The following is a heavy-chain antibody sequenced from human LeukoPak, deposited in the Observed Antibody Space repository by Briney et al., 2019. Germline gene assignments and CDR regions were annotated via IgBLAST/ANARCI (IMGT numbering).Heavy chain of an antibody. CDR3: ARTYSSSWYFFDP. J-gene: IGHJ5*02. V-gene: IGHV3-53*01. Sequence: GGSLRLSCAASGFTVNSNYLSCVRQAPGKGLEWVSVIYSGGSADYADSVKGRFTISRDNSKNTLYLQMNSLRVEDTAVYYCARTYSSSWYFFDPWGQGTLVTVSS. D-gene: IGHD6-13*01. CDR1: GFTVNSNY. CDR2: IYSGGSA.